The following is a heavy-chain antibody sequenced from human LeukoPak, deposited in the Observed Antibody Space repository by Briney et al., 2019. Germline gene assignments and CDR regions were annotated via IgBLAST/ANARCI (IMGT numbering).Heavy chain of an antibody. D-gene: IGHD1-14*01. Sequence: PGGSLRLSCAASGFTFSSNHMTWVRQAPGKGLEWVSDIYTVALTFSADSLTGQFTIPRDNSKTTVYLHMNSLAVEDAARYYCATYNAPAGGGLDYWGQGTLVTVSS. V-gene: IGHV3-53*01. CDR1: GFTFSSNH. CDR2: IYTVALT. J-gene: IGHJ4*02. CDR3: ATYNAPAGGGLDY.